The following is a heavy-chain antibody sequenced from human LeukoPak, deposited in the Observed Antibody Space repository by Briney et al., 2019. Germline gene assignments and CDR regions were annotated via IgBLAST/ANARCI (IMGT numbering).Heavy chain of an antibody. V-gene: IGHV3-74*01. Sequence: PGGSLRLSCAASGFTLSTYWMHWVRQAPGEGLVWVSRMVGDGSRITYADSVKGRFTISRYNAKNTVYLQMNSLRAEDTAVYYCARDEGVGTTVRGFDYWGQGTLVTVSS. CDR2: MVGDGSRI. CDR1: GFTLSTYW. D-gene: IGHD1-26*01. CDR3: ARDEGVGTTVRGFDY. J-gene: IGHJ4*02.